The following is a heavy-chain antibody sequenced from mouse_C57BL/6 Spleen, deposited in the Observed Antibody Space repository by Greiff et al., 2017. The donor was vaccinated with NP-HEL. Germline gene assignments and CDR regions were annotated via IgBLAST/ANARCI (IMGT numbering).Heavy chain of an antibody. CDR2: IDPSDSYT. Sequence: QVQLKESGAELVKPGASVKLSCKASGYTFTSYWMQWVKQRPGQGLEWIGEIDPSDSYTNYNQKFKGKATLTVDTSSSTAYMQLSSLTSEDSAVYYCARGTGAYWGQGTLVTVSA. V-gene: IGHV1-50*01. D-gene: IGHD4-1*01. J-gene: IGHJ3*01. CDR3: ARGTGAY. CDR1: GYTFTSYW.